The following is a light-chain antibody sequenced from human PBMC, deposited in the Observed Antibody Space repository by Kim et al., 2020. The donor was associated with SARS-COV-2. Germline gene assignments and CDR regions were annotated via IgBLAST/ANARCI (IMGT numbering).Light chain of an antibody. V-gene: IGKV1-5*01. CDR3: QWYNAFPWYV. Sequence: GDRVTITCRASQTIKTALAWYQQKPGKAPKLLIYDAFNLQTGVPSRFSGSGSGTEFTLTISSLQPDDSASYYCQWYNAFPWYVFGQGTKLEI. CDR1: QTIKTA. CDR2: DAF. J-gene: IGKJ2*01.